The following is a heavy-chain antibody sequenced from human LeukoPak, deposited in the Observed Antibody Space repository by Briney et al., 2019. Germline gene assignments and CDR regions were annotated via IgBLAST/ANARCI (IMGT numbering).Heavy chain of an antibody. CDR3: AHRLGAYPYNY. J-gene: IGHJ4*02. CDR1: GFSLSTNEVG. Sequence: SGPTLVHPHRPSRCTFSGFSLSTNEVGVGWIRQPPGKALEWLALIYWDDDKRYSPSLKSRLTITKDTSKTQVVLTMTNMDPVDTATYYCAHRLGAYPYNYWGQGTLVTGPS. V-gene: IGHV2-5*02. D-gene: IGHD1-26*01. CDR2: IYWDDDK.